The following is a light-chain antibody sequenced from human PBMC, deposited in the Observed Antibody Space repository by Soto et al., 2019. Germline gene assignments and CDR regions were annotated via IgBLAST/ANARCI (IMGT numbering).Light chain of an antibody. CDR1: QGISSS. CDR2: AAS. Sequence: DIHMTQSPSSVSASVGDRVTITCLSSQGISSSLGWYQQEPGKAPKLLIYAASSLQSGVPSRFSGSGSGTDFTLTISSLQPEDFATYYCQQTDSFPLTFGGGTKVDIK. V-gene: IGKV1D-12*01. J-gene: IGKJ4*01. CDR3: QQTDSFPLT.